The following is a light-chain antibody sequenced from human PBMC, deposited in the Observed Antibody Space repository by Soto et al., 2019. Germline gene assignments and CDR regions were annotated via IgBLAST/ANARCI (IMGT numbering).Light chain of an antibody. J-gene: IGKJ5*01. CDR2: DAS. CDR3: QQYENLPT. V-gene: IGKV1-33*01. Sequence: DIQRTQSPSTLSASVGDRVTITCRASQSISSWLARYQQKPGRAPKLLIYDASNLEAGVPSRFRGSGSGTDFTFTISRLQPEDIATYYCQQYENLPTFGQGTRLEIK. CDR1: QSISSW.